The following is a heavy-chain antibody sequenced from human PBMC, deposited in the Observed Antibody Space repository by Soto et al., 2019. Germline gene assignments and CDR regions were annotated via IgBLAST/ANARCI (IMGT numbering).Heavy chain of an antibody. Sequence: PSETLSLTCTVSGGSISSGCYYWSWIRQHPGKGLEWIGYIYYSGSTYYNPSLKSRVTISVDTSKNQFSLKLSSVTAADTAVYYCARNMVRGVIITYWFDPWGQGTLVTVSS. J-gene: IGHJ5*02. V-gene: IGHV4-31*03. CDR1: GGSISSGCYY. D-gene: IGHD3-10*01. CDR2: IYYSGST. CDR3: ARNMVRGVIITYWFDP.